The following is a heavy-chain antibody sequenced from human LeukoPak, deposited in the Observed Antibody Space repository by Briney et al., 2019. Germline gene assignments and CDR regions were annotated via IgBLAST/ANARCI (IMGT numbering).Heavy chain of an antibody. CDR2: IGTAGDT. Sequence: GGSLRLPCAASGFTFSSYDMHWVRQATGKGLEWVSAIGTAGDTCYPGSVKGRFTISRENAKNSLYLQMNSLRAGDTAVYYCARFGGYSYGYDYWGQGTLVTVSS. V-gene: IGHV3-13*01. CDR3: ARFGGYSYGYDY. CDR1: GFTFSSYD. D-gene: IGHD5-18*01. J-gene: IGHJ4*02.